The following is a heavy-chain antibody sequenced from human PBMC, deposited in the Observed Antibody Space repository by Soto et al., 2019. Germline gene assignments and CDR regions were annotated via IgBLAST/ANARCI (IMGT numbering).Heavy chain of an antibody. V-gene: IGHV3-23*01. CDR2: TTDDGGRT. J-gene: IGHJ4*02. Sequence: EVQLLESGGGLVEPGGSLRLSCTASGFSFSSYAMTWVRQAPGKGLEWVSSTTDDGGRTFYADSVKGRFTISRDNSNNRLYLQMNSLGAEDTALYYWGKGGGFGTGAYYNVAYWGQGTLVTVSS. D-gene: IGHD3-10*01. CDR1: GFSFSSYA. CDR3: GKGGGFGTGAYYNVAY.